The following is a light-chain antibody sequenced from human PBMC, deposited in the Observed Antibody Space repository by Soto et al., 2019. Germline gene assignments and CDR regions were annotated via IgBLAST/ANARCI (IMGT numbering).Light chain of an antibody. Sequence: EIVLTQSPGTLSLSPGERATLSCRASQSVSSNYLAWYQQKPGQAPRLLIYGASNRATGVPDRLSGSGFGTDFTLTVSTLEPEDFAVYYCHQYANSPRSFGQGTKEEIK. J-gene: IGKJ1*01. CDR2: GAS. CDR3: HQYANSPRS. V-gene: IGKV3-20*01. CDR1: QSVSSNY.